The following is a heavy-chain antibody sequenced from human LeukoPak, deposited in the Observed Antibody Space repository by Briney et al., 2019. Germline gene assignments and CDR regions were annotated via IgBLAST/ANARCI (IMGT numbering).Heavy chain of an antibody. CDR3: ARYCSSTSCLYGEYYYYYYMDV. Sequence: GGSLRLSCAASGFTFSSYSMNWVRQAPGKGLEWVSSISSSSSYIYYADSVKGRFTISRDNAKNSLYLQMNSLRAEDTAVYYCARYCSSTSCLYGEYYYYYYMDVWGKGTTVTVSS. J-gene: IGHJ6*03. CDR2: ISSSSSYI. D-gene: IGHD2-2*01. V-gene: IGHV3-21*01. CDR1: GFTFSSYS.